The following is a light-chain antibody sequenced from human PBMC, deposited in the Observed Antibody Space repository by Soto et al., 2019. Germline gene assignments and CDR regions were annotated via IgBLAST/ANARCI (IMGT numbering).Light chain of an antibody. V-gene: IGKV1-5*01. CDR1: QSITYW. CDR3: KQYHSFSCT. J-gene: IGKJ2*02. Sequence: DIQMTQSPSSLSASVGDRVTITCRASQSITYWLAWYQQKPWRAPKRLIYDVFNLQSGVPSRFSGSGSGTEFTITISSLQTDDSATDYGKQYHSFSCTFGQGTKLEIK. CDR2: DVF.